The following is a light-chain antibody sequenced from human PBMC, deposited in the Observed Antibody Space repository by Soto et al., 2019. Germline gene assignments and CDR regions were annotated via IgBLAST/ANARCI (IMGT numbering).Light chain of an antibody. CDR3: QQYFDGLFT. Sequence: DIEITQSPDSLALFMGERATINCKCSRRVLYKSNNKNHLAWYQQKPGQPPQLIIYGASTRESGVPERFSGSGSGTDFTLTISSLEAEDVAFYWCQQYFDGLFTFCGGTKVDIK. J-gene: IGKJ4*01. V-gene: IGKV4-1*01. CDR1: RRVLYKSNNKNH. CDR2: GAS.